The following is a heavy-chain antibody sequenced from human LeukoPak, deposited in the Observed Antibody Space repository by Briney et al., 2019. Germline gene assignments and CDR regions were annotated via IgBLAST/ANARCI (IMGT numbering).Heavy chain of an antibody. J-gene: IGHJ4*02. V-gene: IGHV3-48*01. D-gene: IGHD1-7*01. CDR2: ISSSSSTI. Sequence: GGSLRLSCAASGFTFSSYTMSWVRQAPGKGLEWVSYISSSSSTIYYADSVKGRFTISRDNAKNSLYLQMNSLRAEDTAVYYCARGPRITGTGAGIDYWGQGTLVTVSS. CDR1: GFTFSSYT. CDR3: ARGPRITGTGAGIDY.